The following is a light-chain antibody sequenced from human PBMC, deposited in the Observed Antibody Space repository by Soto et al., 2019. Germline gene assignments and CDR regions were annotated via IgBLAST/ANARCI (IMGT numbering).Light chain of an antibody. V-gene: IGLV1-44*01. J-gene: IGLJ2*01. CDR3: AVWDDSLNGVL. CDR1: SSNIGSNS. Sequence: QSVLTQPPSASGTPGQRVTISCSGTSSNIGSNSVNWYQHLPGTAPKLLIFGNNQWPAGVPDRFSGSKSGTSASLVISGLQSEDEADYYCAVWDDSLNGVLFGGGTKLTVL. CDR2: GNN.